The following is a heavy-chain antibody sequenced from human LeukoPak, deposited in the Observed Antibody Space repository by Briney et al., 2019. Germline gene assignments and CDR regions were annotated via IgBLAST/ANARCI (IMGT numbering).Heavy chain of an antibody. CDR2: INSDGSST. J-gene: IGHJ2*01. CDR1: GFTFSSYA. CDR3: TRAQWELPFDL. D-gene: IGHD1-26*01. Sequence: GGSLRLSCAASGFTFSSYAMIWVRQAPGEGLVWVSRINSDGSSTSYADSVKGRFTISRDNAKNTLYLQMNSLRAEDTAVYYCTRAQWELPFDLWGRGTLVTVSS. V-gene: IGHV3-74*01.